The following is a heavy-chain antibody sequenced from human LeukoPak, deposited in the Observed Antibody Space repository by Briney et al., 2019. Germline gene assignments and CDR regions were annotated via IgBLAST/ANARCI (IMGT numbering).Heavy chain of an antibody. D-gene: IGHD5-18*01. Sequence: GGSLRLSCAAFGFTFRNYGMHWVRQAPGKGLEWVAVISHDGRNKYYVESVKGRFTISRDNSENTLSLQMNSLRAEDTAVYYCARFGYSHGYGWGGGYYYYYMDVWGKGTTVTVSS. J-gene: IGHJ6*03. CDR2: ISHDGRNK. CDR3: ARFGYSHGYGWGGGYYYYYMDV. V-gene: IGHV3-30*03. CDR1: GFTFRNYG.